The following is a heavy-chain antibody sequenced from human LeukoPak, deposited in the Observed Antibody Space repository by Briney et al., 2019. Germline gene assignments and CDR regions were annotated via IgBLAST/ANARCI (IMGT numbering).Heavy chain of an antibody. CDR1: GGSISSYY. CDR3: ARVGEVVVPAATYYYYYMDV. Sequence: PSETLSLTCTVSGGSISSYYWSWIRQPPGKGLEWVGYIYYSGSTNYNPSLKSRVTISVDTTKNQFSLKLSSVTAADTAVYYCARVGEVVVPAATYYYYYMDVWGKGTTVTISS. V-gene: IGHV4-59*01. D-gene: IGHD2-2*01. CDR2: IYYSGST. J-gene: IGHJ6*03.